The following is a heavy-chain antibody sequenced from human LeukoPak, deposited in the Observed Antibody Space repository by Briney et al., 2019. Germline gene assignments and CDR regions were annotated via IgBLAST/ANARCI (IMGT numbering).Heavy chain of an antibody. Sequence: PSETLSLTCTVSDGSISSGSYYWSWIRQPAGTGLEWIGRIYTSGSTNYNPSLKSRVTISVDTSKNQFSLKLSSVTAADTAVYYCARGSYGGNSVDYWGQGTLVTVSS. J-gene: IGHJ4*02. CDR1: DGSISSGSYY. V-gene: IGHV4-61*02. D-gene: IGHD4-23*01. CDR2: IYTSGST. CDR3: ARGSYGGNSVDY.